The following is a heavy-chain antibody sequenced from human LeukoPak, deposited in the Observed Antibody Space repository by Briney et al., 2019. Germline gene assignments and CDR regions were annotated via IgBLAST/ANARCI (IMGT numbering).Heavy chain of an antibody. V-gene: IGHV3-30*18. CDR2: ISYDGSNK. Sequence: GGSLRLSCAASGFTFSSYGMHWVRQAPGKGLEWVVVISYDGSNKYYADSVKGRFTISRDNSKNTLYLQMNSLRAEDTAVYYCAKGDGFDYWGQGTLVTVSS. D-gene: IGHD5-24*01. CDR1: GFTFSSYG. J-gene: IGHJ4*02. CDR3: AKGDGFDY.